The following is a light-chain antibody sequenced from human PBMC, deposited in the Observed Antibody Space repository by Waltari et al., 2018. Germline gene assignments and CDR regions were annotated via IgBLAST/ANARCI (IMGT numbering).Light chain of an antibody. Sequence: EIVLTQSPGTLSLSPGERATLSCRASQSVSMALAWYQQNPGQAPRLLIYGASNRATGIPDRFSGSGSGTDFSLIISRLEPEDFAVYYCQHYVSLPVTFGQGTKVEIK. CDR1: QSVSMA. CDR3: QHYVSLPVT. V-gene: IGKV3-20*01. J-gene: IGKJ1*01. CDR2: GAS.